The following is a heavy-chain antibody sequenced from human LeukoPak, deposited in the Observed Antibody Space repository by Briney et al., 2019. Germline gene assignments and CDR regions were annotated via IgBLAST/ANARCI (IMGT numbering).Heavy chain of an antibody. V-gene: IGHV3-30*02. Sequence: GGSLRLSCAASGFTFSSYGMHWVRQAPGKGLEWVAFIRYDGSNKYYADSVKGRFTISRDNSKNTLYLQMNSLRAEDTAVYYCAFGVLATFESDYWGQGTLVTVSS. D-gene: IGHD5-12*01. CDR1: GFTFSSYG. CDR2: IRYDGSNK. J-gene: IGHJ4*02. CDR3: AFGVLATFESDY.